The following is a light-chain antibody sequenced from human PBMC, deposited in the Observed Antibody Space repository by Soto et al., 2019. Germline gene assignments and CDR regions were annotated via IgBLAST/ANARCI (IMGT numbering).Light chain of an antibody. CDR2: INYDGTH. Sequence: QAVVTQSPSASASLGASVKLTCTLSSGHSTYAIARHQQQSEKGPRFLMKINYDGTHSKGDGFFDRFSGSSSGAERHLTISRLQAEDEADYYCQSLGTGIQVFGGGTKLTVL. CDR3: QSLGTGIQV. V-gene: IGLV4-69*01. CDR1: SGHSTYA. J-gene: IGLJ3*02.